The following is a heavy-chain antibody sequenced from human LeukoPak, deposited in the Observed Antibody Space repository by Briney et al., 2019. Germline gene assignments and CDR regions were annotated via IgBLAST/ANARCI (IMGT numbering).Heavy chain of an antibody. CDR3: ASRITHDAFDI. CDR1: GFTFSSYS. D-gene: IGHD1-14*01. V-gene: IGHV3-21*04. Sequence: GGSLRLSCAASGFTFSSYSMNWVRQAPGKGLEWVSSISSSSSYIYYADSVKGRFTISRDNAKNSLYLQMNSLRAEDTALYYCASRITHDAFDIWGQGTMVTVSS. CDR2: ISSSSSYI. J-gene: IGHJ3*02.